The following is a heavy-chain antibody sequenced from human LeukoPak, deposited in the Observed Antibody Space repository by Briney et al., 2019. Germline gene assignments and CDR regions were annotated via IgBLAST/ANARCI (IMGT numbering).Heavy chain of an antibody. J-gene: IGHJ4*02. CDR2: ISYDGSNK. CDR3: ARDTVVHDSSGYYFGDFDY. D-gene: IGHD3-22*01. V-gene: IGHV3-30-3*01. CDR1: GFTFSSYA. Sequence: PGGSLRLSCAASGFTFSSYAMHWVRQAPGKGLEGVAVISYDGSNKYYADSVKGRFTISRDNSKNTLYLQMNSLRAEDTAVYYCARDTVVHDSSGYYFGDFDYWGQGNLVTVSS.